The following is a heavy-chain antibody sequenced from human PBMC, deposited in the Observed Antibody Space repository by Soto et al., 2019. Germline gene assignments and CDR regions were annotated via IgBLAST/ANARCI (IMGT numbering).Heavy chain of an antibody. D-gene: IGHD3-22*01. J-gene: IGHJ4*02. Sequence: GASVKVSCKASGGTFSSYAISWVRQAPGQGLEWIGGIIPIFGTANYAQKFQGRVTITADESTSTAYMELSSLRSEDTAVYYCARESRDYYDSSGYSSDFDYWGQGTLVTSPQ. CDR3: ARESRDYYDSSGYSSDFDY. V-gene: IGHV1-69*13. CDR2: IIPIFGTA. CDR1: GGTFSSYA.